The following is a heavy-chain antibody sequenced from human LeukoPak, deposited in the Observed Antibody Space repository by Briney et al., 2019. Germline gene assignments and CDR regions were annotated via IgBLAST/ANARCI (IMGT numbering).Heavy chain of an antibody. J-gene: IGHJ4*02. CDR3: ARGAARMVEVATIISFEY. D-gene: IGHD5-24*01. CDR1: GYTFTSYD. Sequence: ASVKVSCKASGYTFTSYDINWVRQATGQGLEWMGWMNPNSGNTGYEQKFQGRVTMTRNTSISTAYMELSRLRSDDTAVYYCARGAARMVEVATIISFEYWGQGTLVTVSS. CDR2: MNPNSGNT. V-gene: IGHV1-8*01.